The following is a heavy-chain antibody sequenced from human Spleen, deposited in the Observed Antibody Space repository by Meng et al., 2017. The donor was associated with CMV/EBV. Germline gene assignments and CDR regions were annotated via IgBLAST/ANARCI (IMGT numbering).Heavy chain of an antibody. D-gene: IGHD7-27*01. CDR2: IYYSGST. Sequence: SETLSLTCTVSGGSISSYYWSWIRQPPGKGLEWIGYIYYSGSTNYNPSLKSRVTISIDTTKKQFSLNLSSVTAADTAVYYCARDWGSGYHFDYWGQGTLVTVSS. V-gene: IGHV4-59*12. CDR1: GGSISSYY. CDR3: ARDWGSGYHFDY. J-gene: IGHJ4*02.